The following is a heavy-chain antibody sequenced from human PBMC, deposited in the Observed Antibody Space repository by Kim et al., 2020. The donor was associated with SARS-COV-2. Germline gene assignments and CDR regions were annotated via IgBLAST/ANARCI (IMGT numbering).Heavy chain of an antibody. J-gene: IGHJ4*02. Sequence: NYSPSFQGHVTISADKSISTAYLQWSSLKASDTAMYYCARSSLVAAFDYWGQGTLVTVSS. V-gene: IGHV5-10-1*01. CDR3: ARSSLVAAFDY. D-gene: IGHD2-15*01.